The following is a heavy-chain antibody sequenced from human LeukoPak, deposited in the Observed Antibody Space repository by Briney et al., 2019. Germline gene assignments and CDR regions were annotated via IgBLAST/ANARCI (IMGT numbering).Heavy chain of an antibody. CDR3: ASSLLGPYYFDY. J-gene: IGHJ4*02. V-gene: IGHV3-7*01. Sequence: GGSLRLSCAASGFSFSSYWMSWVRQAPGKGLEWVANIKQDGSEKYYVDSVKGRFTISRDNAKNSLYLQMNSLRAEDTAVYYCASSLLGPYYFDYWGQGTLVTVSS. CDR1: GFSFSSYW. CDR2: IKQDGSEK.